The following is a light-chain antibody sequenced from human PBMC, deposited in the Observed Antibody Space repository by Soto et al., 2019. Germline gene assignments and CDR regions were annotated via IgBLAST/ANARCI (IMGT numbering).Light chain of an antibody. CDR3: QQSYRTPT. Sequence: DIQMTQSPSSLSASVRDRVTITCRASQSIGGSLNWYQQKPGKAPKLLIYGASTLQSGVPSRFSGSGSGTDYTLTISSLQPEDFATYYCQQSYRTPTFGQGTRLEIK. V-gene: IGKV1-39*01. CDR2: GAS. CDR1: QSIGGS. J-gene: IGKJ5*01.